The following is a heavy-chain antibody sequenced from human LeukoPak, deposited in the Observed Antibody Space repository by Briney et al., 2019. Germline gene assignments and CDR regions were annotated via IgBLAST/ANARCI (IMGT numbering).Heavy chain of an antibody. V-gene: IGHV3-7*03. D-gene: IGHD6-13*01. CDR2: IKQDGSEK. J-gene: IGHJ4*02. Sequence: PGGSLRLSCAASGFTLSYYWMSWVRQAPGKGLEWVANIKQDGSEKYYVDSLKGRFTISRDNAKNSLYLQMDSLRAEDTAVYYCARGVGTSSLPYWGQGTLVTVSS. CDR1: GFTLSYYW. CDR3: ARGVGTSSLPY.